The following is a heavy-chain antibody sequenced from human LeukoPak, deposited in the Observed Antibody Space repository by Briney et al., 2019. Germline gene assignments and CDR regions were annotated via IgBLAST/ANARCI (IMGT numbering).Heavy chain of an antibody. Sequence: GGSLRLSCAASGFTFSSYSMNWVRQAPGKGLEWVSSISSSSSYIYYADSVKGRFTISRDNAKNSLYLQMNSLRAEDTAVYYCARDPPGYDSSGYPYYFDYWGQGTLVTVSS. J-gene: IGHJ4*02. CDR1: GFTFSSYS. D-gene: IGHD3-22*01. CDR3: ARDPPGYDSSGYPYYFDY. V-gene: IGHV3-21*01. CDR2: ISSSSSYI.